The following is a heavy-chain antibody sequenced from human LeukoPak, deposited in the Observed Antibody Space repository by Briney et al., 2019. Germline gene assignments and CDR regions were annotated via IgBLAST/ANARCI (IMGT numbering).Heavy chain of an antibody. CDR2: IYHSGST. Sequence: SETLSLTCTVSGYSISSGYYWGWIRQPPGKGLEWIGSIYHSGSTNYNPSLKSRVTISVDTSKNQFSLKLSSVTAADTAVYYCARGGIYGSGSYPFDYWGQGTLVTVSS. CDR3: ARGGIYGSGSYPFDY. D-gene: IGHD3-10*01. V-gene: IGHV4-38-2*02. J-gene: IGHJ4*02. CDR1: GYSISSGYY.